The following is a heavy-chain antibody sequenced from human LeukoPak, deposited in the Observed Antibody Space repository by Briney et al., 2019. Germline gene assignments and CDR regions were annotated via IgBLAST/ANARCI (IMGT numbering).Heavy chain of an antibody. Sequence: PGGSLRLSCAASGFTFSSYAMSWVRQTPGKGLEWVSAISGGGGSTYYADSVKGRFAISRDNSKNTLYLQMNSLRAEDTAVYYCAKDHEWLSFDYWGRGTLVTVSS. CDR1: GFTFSSYA. CDR2: ISGGGGST. V-gene: IGHV3-23*01. J-gene: IGHJ4*02. CDR3: AKDHEWLSFDY. D-gene: IGHD3-3*01.